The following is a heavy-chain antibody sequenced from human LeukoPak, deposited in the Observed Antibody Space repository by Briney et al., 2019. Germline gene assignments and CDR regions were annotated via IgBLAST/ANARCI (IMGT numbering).Heavy chain of an antibody. D-gene: IGHD4-17*01. CDR2: TVVGSGNT. CDR1: GFTFTSSA. V-gene: IGHV1-58*02. CDR3: AAETTVYFGLHYGMDV. J-gene: IGHJ6*02. Sequence: ASVKVSCKASGFTFTSSAMQWARQARGQRLEWIGWTVVGSGNTNYAQKFQERVTITRDMSTSTAYMELSSLRSEDTAVYYCAAETTVYFGLHYGMDVWGQGTTVTVSS.